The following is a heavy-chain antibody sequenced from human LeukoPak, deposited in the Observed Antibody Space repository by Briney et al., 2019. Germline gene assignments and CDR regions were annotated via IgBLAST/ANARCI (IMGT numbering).Heavy chain of an antibody. D-gene: IGHD6-13*01. Sequence: GGSLRLSCAASGFTVSSNYMSWVRQAPGKGLEWVSVIYSGGSTYYADSVKGRFTISRDNSKNTLYLQMNSLRAEDTAVYYCARGASSWDYYYGMDVWGQGTTVTVSS. CDR2: IYSGGST. V-gene: IGHV3-66*01. J-gene: IGHJ6*02. CDR1: GFTVSSNY. CDR3: ARGASSWDYYYGMDV.